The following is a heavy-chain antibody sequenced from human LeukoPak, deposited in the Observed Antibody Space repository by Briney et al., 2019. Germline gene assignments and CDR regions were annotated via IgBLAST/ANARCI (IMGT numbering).Heavy chain of an antibody. CDR2: ISYDGNNK. V-gene: IGHV3-30*01. D-gene: IGHD6-6*01. J-gene: IGHJ4*02. CDR1: GFTFSGYT. CDR3: ARESVATRDFDY. Sequence: PGGSLRLSCAASGFTFSGYTMHWVRQAPGKGLEWVALISYDGNNKYYADSVKGRFTISRDTSKNTLYLQMNSLRAEDTAIYYCARESVATRDFDYWGQGTLVTVSS.